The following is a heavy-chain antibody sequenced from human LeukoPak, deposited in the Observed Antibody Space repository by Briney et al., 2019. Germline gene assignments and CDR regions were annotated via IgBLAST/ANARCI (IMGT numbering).Heavy chain of an antibody. CDR2: IYHSGST. Sequence: SESLSLTCTVSGYSISSGYYWGWIRQPPGKGLEWIGSIYHSGSTYYNPSLKSRVTISVDTSKNQFSLKLSSVTAADTAVYYCARTYYYDSSGYYGGFGAFDIWGQGTMVTVSS. CDR1: GYSISSGYY. J-gene: IGHJ3*02. V-gene: IGHV4-38-2*02. CDR3: ARTYYYDSSGYYGGFGAFDI. D-gene: IGHD3-22*01.